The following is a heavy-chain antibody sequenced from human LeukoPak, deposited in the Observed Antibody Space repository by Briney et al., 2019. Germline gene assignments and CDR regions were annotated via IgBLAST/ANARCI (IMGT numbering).Heavy chain of an antibody. CDR2: IYHSGST. Sequence: PSETLSHTCAVSGYSISCGYYWGWIRQPPGKGLEWVGSIYHSGSTYYHPSLKSRVTISVDTSKNQFSLKLSSVTAADTAVYYCARRVGMIVVEFDYWGQGTLVTVSS. CDR1: GYSISCGYY. J-gene: IGHJ4*02. D-gene: IGHD3-22*01. CDR3: ARRVGMIVVEFDY. V-gene: IGHV4-38-2*01.